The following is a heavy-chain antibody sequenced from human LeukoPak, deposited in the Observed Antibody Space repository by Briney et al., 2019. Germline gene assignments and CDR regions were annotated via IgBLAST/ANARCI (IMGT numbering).Heavy chain of an antibody. CDR3: AKDLSMAVTGSPFDY. Sequence: GGSLRLSCAASGFXFSSFAISWVRRAPGKGLERVSTISGSSTSTYYADSVQGRFTVSRDNSKSTLFLQMNSLRAEDTAVYYCAKDLSMAVTGSPFDYWGQGTLVTVSS. V-gene: IGHV3-23*01. D-gene: IGHD6-19*01. J-gene: IGHJ4*02. CDR2: ISGSSTST. CDR1: GFXFSSFA.